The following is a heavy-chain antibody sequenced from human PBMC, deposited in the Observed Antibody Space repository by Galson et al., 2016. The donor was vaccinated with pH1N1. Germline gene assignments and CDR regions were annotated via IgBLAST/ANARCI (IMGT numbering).Heavy chain of an antibody. CDR2: INVGNGNT. V-gene: IGHV1-3*01. CDR1: GYTFTIYA. Sequence: SVKVSCKASGYTFTIYAIHWVRQASGQSLEWMGWINVGNGNTKYSQKFQDRVTITRDTSATTAYMELSSLRFEDTAVYYCARRVGRSFDYWGQGTLVTVSS. D-gene: IGHD3-16*01. CDR3: ARRVGRSFDY. J-gene: IGHJ4*02.